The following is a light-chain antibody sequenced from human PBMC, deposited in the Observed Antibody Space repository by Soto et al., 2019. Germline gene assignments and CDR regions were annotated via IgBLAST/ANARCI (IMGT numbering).Light chain of an antibody. CDR3: AAWDDSLNGYV. CDR2: SHN. J-gene: IGLJ1*01. Sequence: QSVLTQPPSASGAPGQRVTISCSGSSSNIGSNSVNWYQQLPGTAPKLLIYSHNQRPSGVPDRFSASKSGTSASLAISGLQSEDEADYYCAAWDDSLNGYVFGFGTQLTVL. CDR1: SSNIGSNS. V-gene: IGLV1-44*01.